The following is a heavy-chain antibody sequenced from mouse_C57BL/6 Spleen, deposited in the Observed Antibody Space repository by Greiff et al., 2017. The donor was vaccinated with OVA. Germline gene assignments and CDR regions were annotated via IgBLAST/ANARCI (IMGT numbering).Heavy chain of an antibody. V-gene: IGHV1-69*01. J-gene: IGHJ2*01. CDR2: IDPSDSYT. CDR1: GYTFTSYW. CDR3: ARRGYGSSGNFDY. Sequence: VQLQQPGAELVMPGASVKLSCKASGYTFTSYWMHWVKQRPGQGLEWIGEIDPSDSYTNYNQTFKGKSTLTVDKSSSTAYMQLSSLTSEDSAVYYCARRGYGSSGNFDYWGQGTTLTVSS. D-gene: IGHD1-1*01.